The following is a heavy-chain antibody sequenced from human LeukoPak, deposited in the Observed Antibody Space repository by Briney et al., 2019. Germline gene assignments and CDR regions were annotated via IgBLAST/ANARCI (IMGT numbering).Heavy chain of an antibody. V-gene: IGHV3-23*01. CDR2: ITGGGDTT. CDR1: GFTFSSYT. Sequence: GGSLRLSCAASGFTFSSYTMTWVRQAPGKGLEWVSSITGGGDTTYYADSVRGRFTISRDNSKNTLSVQMNSLRAEDTAVYYCAKQRSEVVVAATNYWGQGTLVTVSS. D-gene: IGHD2-15*01. CDR3: AKQRSEVVVAATNY. J-gene: IGHJ4*02.